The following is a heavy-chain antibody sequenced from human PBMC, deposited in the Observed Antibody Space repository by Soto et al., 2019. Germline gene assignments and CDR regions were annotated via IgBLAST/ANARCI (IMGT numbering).Heavy chain of an antibody. CDR2: ISGSGGST. J-gene: IGHJ4*02. CDR1: GFTFSSYA. V-gene: IGHV3-23*01. Sequence: GGSLRLSRAASGFTFSSYAMSWVRQAPGKGLEWVSAISGSGGSTYYADSVKGRFTISRDNSKNTLYLQMNSLRAEDTAVYYCAKDQYYDSSGYDYWGQGTLVTVSS. D-gene: IGHD3-22*01. CDR3: AKDQYYDSSGYDY.